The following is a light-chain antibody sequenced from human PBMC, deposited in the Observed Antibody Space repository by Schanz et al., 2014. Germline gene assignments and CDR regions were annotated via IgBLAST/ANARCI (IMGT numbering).Light chain of an antibody. CDR3: SSYAGSNNLV. CDR1: SSDVGSYNL. V-gene: IGLV2-23*01. J-gene: IGLJ2*01. Sequence: QSALTQPASVSGSPGQSITISCTGTSSDVGSYNLVSWYQQHRGKAPKLIIYEGSNRPSGVSNRFSGSKSGNTASLTISGLQAEDEADYYCSSYAGSNNLVFGGGTKLTVL. CDR2: EGS.